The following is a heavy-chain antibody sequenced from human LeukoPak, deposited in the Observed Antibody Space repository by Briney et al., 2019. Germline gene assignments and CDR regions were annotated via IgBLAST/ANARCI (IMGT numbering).Heavy chain of an antibody. Sequence: GGSLRLSCAVSGFTFSSYRMSWVRQAPGKGLEWVANIKEDGSEKYYVDPVKGRFTISRDNAKNSLYLQMNSLRAEDTAVYYCATLARETSGWFWYFDLWGRGTLVTVSS. CDR3: ATLARETSGWFWYFDL. CDR2: IKEDGSEK. V-gene: IGHV3-7*05. J-gene: IGHJ2*01. D-gene: IGHD6-19*01. CDR1: GFTFSSYR.